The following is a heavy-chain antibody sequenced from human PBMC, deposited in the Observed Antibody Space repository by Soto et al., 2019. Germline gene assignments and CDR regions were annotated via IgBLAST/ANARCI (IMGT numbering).Heavy chain of an antibody. J-gene: IGHJ5*02. D-gene: IGHD3-3*01. CDR1: GGSISGGDYY. Sequence: QVQLQESGPGMVKPSQTLSLTCTVSGGSISGGDYYWSWIRQSPGKGLEWIGYIHYNGGTSYNPSRTGRLAMSVDTSKNQFSLKLSAVTAADTAIYYCAREGFLEWLGGFDPWGQGTLVIVSS. CDR3: AREGFLEWLGGFDP. CDR2: IHYNGGT. V-gene: IGHV4-30-4*01.